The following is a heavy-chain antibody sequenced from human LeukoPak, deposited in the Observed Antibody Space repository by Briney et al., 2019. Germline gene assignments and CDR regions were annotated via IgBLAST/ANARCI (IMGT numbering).Heavy chain of an antibody. J-gene: IGHJ6*03. Sequence: SETLSLTCTVSGGSISSYYWSWIRQPAGKGLEWIGRIYTSGSTNYNPSLKSRVTMSVDTSKNQFSLKLSSVTAADTAVYYCARGRGHYYGSGSYNRYMDVWGKGTTVTVSS. CDR1: GGSISSYY. CDR3: ARGRGHYYGSGSYNRYMDV. V-gene: IGHV4-4*07. D-gene: IGHD3-10*01. CDR2: IYTSGST.